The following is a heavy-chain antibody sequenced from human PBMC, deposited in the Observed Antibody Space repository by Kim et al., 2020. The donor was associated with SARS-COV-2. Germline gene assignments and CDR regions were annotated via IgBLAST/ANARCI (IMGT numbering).Heavy chain of an antibody. Sequence: SETLSLTCTVSGGPISSSSYYWGWIRQPPGKGLEWIGSIYYSGSTYYNPSLKSRVTISVDTSKNQFSLKLSSVTATDTAVYYCARLEWWGYDLRWGQGTL. J-gene: IGHJ4*02. CDR2: IYYSGST. V-gene: IGHV4-39*07. D-gene: IGHD3-3*01. CDR3: ARLEWWGYDLR. CDR1: GGPISSSSYY.